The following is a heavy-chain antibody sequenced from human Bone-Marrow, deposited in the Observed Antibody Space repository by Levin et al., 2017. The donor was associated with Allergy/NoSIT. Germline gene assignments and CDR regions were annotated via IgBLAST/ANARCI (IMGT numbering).Heavy chain of an antibody. CDR1: GYKFTDFG. V-gene: IGHV1-18*01. CDR3: AREPRWKLSPDSPMDV. CDR2: ISGYSGDT. J-gene: IGHJ6*02. Sequence: ASVKVSCKTSGYKFTDFGVSWVRQAPGQGLEWMGWISGYSGDTYYSQKLQGRVSMTTDRSTRTVYMELMSLTSDDTATYYCAREPRWKLSPDSPMDVWGQGTTVTVSS. D-gene: IGHD5-24*01.